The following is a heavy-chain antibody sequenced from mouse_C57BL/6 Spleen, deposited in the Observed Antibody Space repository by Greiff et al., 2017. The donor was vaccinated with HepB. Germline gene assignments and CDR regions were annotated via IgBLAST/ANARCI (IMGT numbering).Heavy chain of an antibody. CDR3: ARAFYDFGWYFDV. J-gene: IGHJ1*03. V-gene: IGHV1-55*01. Sequence: VQLQQSGAELVKPGASVKMSCKASGYTFTSYWITWVKQRPGQGLEWIGDIYPGSGSTNYNEKFKSKATLTVDTSSSTAYMQLSSLTSEDSAVYDCARAFYDFGWYFDVWGTGTTVTVSS. CDR2: IYPGSGST. CDR1: GYTFTSYW. D-gene: IGHD2-3*01.